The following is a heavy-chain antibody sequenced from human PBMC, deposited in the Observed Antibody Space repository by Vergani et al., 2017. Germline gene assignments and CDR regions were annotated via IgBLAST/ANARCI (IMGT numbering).Heavy chain of an antibody. V-gene: IGHV4-34*01. J-gene: IGHJ3*02. CDR2: INHSGSN. CDR1: GGSFSVYY. CDR3: ARGDAVDI. Sequence: QVQLQQWGAGLLKPSETLSLTCAVYGGSFSVYYWSWIRQPPGKGLEWIGEINHSGSNNYNPSLKSRVTISVDTSKNQFSLKLSSVTAADTAVYYCARGDAVDIWGQGTMVTVSS.